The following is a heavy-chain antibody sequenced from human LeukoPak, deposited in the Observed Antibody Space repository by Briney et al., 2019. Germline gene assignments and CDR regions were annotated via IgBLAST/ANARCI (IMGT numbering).Heavy chain of an antibody. Sequence: GASVKVSCKASGYTFTDYYMHWVRQASGQGLEWMGWINPNSGGTNYAQKFQGRVTMTRDTSISTAYMELSRLRSDDTAVYYCMRGTIGTGYWGQGTLVTVSS. CDR2: INPNSGGT. J-gene: IGHJ4*02. D-gene: IGHD1-1*01. CDR1: GYTFTDYY. CDR3: MRGTIGTGY. V-gene: IGHV1-2*02.